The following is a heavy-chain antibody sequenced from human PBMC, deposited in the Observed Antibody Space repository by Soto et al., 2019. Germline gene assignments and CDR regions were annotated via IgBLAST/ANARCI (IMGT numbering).Heavy chain of an antibody. Sequence: EVQLLESGGGLVQPGGSLRLSCAASGFTFSSYAMSWVRQAPGKGLEWVSAISGSGGSTYYTDSVKGRFTISRDNSKNTLYLQMNSLRAEDTAVYYCAKDSALLWFGEEFDYRGQGTLVTVSS. CDR2: ISGSGGST. CDR1: GFTFSSYA. J-gene: IGHJ4*02. D-gene: IGHD3-10*01. CDR3: AKDSALLWFGEEFDY. V-gene: IGHV3-23*01.